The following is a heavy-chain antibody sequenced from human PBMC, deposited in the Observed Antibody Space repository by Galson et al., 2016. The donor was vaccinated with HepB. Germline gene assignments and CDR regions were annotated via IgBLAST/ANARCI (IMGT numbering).Heavy chain of an antibody. CDR2: IYYSGNT. Sequence: ETLSLTCTVSGASLNRNAYYWDWIRQPPGKGLEWIGTIYYSGNTYYNPSLKSRVTISVDTSKNQFSLKLSSVTAADTAVYYCVRHRTYGDSPAAFEIWGQGTMVTVSS. D-gene: IGHD2-21*02. CDR3: VRHRTYGDSPAAFEI. J-gene: IGHJ3*02. V-gene: IGHV4-39*01. CDR1: GASLNRNAYY.